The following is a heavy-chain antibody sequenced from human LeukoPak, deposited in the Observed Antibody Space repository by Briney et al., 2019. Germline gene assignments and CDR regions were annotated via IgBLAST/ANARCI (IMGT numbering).Heavy chain of an antibody. J-gene: IGHJ4*02. D-gene: IGHD6-6*01. CDR3: ASVHSSSSVGYYFDY. CDR1: GGSISSYY. V-gene: IGHV4-4*07. CDR2: IYTSGST. Sequence: SETLSLTCTVSGGSISSYYWSWIRQPAGKGLEWIGRIYTSGSTNYNPSLKSRVTMSVDTSKNQFSLKLSSVTAADTAVYYCASVHSSSSVGYYFDYWGQGTLVTVSS.